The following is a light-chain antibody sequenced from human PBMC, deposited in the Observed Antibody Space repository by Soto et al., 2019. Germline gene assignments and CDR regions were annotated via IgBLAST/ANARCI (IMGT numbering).Light chain of an antibody. CDR1: ESVSRRY. CDR3: QQYGISPYT. CDR2: GAS. J-gene: IGKJ2*01. V-gene: IGKV3-20*01. Sequence: EIALTQSPGTLSLSPGERATLSCRASESVSRRYLAWYQQKLGQAPRLLIYGASSRATGIPDRFSGSGSGTDFTLTISRLEPEDFAVYYCQQYGISPYTFGQGTKLEIK.